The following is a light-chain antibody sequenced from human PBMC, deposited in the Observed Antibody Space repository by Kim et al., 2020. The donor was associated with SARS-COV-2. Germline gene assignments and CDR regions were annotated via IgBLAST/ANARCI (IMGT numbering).Light chain of an antibody. J-gene: IGLJ2*01. CDR2: GDN. V-gene: IGLV3-19*01. Sequence: SSELTQDPAVSVALGQTVRITCQGDSLRNYFATWYQQKPGQAPVLVVYGDNSRPSGIPDRFSGSTSGNKASLTIAGARAEDEADYYCNSPDSSGKHWVFGGGTQLTVL. CDR3: NSPDSSGKHWV. CDR1: SLRNYF.